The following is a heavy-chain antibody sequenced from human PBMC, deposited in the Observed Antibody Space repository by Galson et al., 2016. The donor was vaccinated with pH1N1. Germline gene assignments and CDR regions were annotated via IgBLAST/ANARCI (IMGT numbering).Heavy chain of an antibody. CDR3: ASSYYYDSSGYTD. CDR2: INAGNGIP. CDR1: GYTFTSYA. V-gene: IGHV1-3*01. D-gene: IGHD3-22*01. Sequence: SVKVSCKASGYTFTSYAMHWVRQAPGQRLEWMGWINAGNGIPKYSQRFQGRVTITRDTSASTAYMELSSLRSEDTAVYYCASSYYYDSSGYTDWGQGTLVTVSS. J-gene: IGHJ4*02.